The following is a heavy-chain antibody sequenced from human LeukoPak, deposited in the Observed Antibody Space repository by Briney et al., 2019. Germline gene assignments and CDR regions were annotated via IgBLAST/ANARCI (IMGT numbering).Heavy chain of an antibody. Sequence: GGSLRLSCSASGFTFNIYAMSWVRQAPGKGLEWVSAISGSGGSTYYADSVKGRFTISRDNSKNTLYLQMNSLRAEDTAVYYCAKDSQWLVPQGFDYWGQGTLVTVSS. D-gene: IGHD6-19*01. CDR3: AKDSQWLVPQGFDY. J-gene: IGHJ4*02. V-gene: IGHV3-23*01. CDR2: ISGSGGST. CDR1: GFTFNIYA.